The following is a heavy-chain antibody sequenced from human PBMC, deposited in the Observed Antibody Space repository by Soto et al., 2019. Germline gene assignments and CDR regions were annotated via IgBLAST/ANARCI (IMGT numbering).Heavy chain of an antibody. Sequence: SETLSLTCTVSGGSISSGGYYWSWIRQHPGKGLEWIGYIYYSGSTYYNPSLKSRVTISVETSKNQFSLKLSSVTAADTAVYYCARDGITGTGFGYYGMDVWGQGTTVTVSS. V-gene: IGHV4-31*03. CDR1: GGSISSGGYY. J-gene: IGHJ6*02. CDR2: IYYSGST. D-gene: IGHD1-20*01. CDR3: ARDGITGTGFGYYGMDV.